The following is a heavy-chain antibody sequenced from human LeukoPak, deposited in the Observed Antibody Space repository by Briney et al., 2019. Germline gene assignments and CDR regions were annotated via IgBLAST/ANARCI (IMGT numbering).Heavy chain of an antibody. CDR2: INPNSGGT. D-gene: IGHD1-26*01. V-gene: IGHV1-2*02. CDR1: GYTFTGYY. J-gene: IGHJ3*02. CDR3: AREWTRGAGSYYWPDAFDI. Sequence: ASVKVSCKASGYTFTGYYMHWVRQAPGQGLEWMGWINPNSGGTNYAQKFQGRVTMTRDTSISTAYTELSRLRSDDTAVYYCAREWTRGAGSYYWPDAFDIWGQGTMVTVSS.